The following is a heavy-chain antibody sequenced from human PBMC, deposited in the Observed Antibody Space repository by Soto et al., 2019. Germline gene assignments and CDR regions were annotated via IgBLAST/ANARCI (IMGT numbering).Heavy chain of an antibody. CDR1: GGTFNSYA. J-gene: IGHJ6*02. CDR3: VGGPYCSGRDCYPRHYYYSGMYI. D-gene: IGHD2-15*01. Sequence: QVQLVQSGAEVRKAGSSVKVTCKASGGTFNSYAISWVRQAPGEGLEWMGGIIPVLGTAHAQRFQDRVTLTADESTGTAYMELSSLTSADTAVYYCVGGPYCSGRDCYPRHYYYSGMYIWGQGTAVTVFS. V-gene: IGHV1-69*12. CDR2: IIPVLGTA.